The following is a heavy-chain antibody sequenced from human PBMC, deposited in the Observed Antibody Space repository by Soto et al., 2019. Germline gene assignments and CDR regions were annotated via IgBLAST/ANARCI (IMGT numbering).Heavy chain of an antibody. CDR3: AKGTPNYYDSSDPMGDGMDV. V-gene: IGHV3-9*01. CDR1: GFTFDDYA. J-gene: IGHJ6*02. CDR2: ISWNSGSI. D-gene: IGHD3-22*01. Sequence: HPGGSLRLSCAASGFTFDDYAMHWVRQAPGKGLEWVSGISWNSGSIGYADSVKGRFTISRDNAKNSLYLQMNSLRAEDTALYYCAKGTPNYYDSSDPMGDGMDVWGQGTTVTVSS.